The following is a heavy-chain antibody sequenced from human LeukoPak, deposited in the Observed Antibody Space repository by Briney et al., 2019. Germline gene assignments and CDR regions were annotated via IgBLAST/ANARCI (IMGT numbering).Heavy chain of an antibody. CDR2: VSGSGGAT. CDR3: VKHYYGSGSYYVTGFDY. J-gene: IGHJ4*02. D-gene: IGHD3-10*01. Sequence: GGSLRLSCAASGFTLSSSAMSWVRQAPGKGLEWVSTVSGSGGATYDADSVRGRFTISRDNSKNTLYLQMNSLRADDTAVYYCVKHYYGSGSYYVTGFDYWGQGTLVTVSS. V-gene: IGHV3-23*01. CDR1: GFTLSSSA.